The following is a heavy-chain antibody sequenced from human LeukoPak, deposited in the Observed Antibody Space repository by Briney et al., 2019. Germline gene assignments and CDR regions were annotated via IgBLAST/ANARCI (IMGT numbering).Heavy chain of an antibody. Sequence: PSETLSLTCTVSGGSISSYYWSWIRQPPGKGLEWIGYIYYSGGTNYNPSLKSRVTISVDTSKNQSSLKLSSVTDADTAVYYCARHMGLGYTYFYPYFDYWGQGTLVTVSS. CDR2: IYYSGGT. V-gene: IGHV4-59*08. CDR1: GGSISSYY. D-gene: IGHD1-1*01. CDR3: ARHMGLGYTYFYPYFDY. J-gene: IGHJ4*01.